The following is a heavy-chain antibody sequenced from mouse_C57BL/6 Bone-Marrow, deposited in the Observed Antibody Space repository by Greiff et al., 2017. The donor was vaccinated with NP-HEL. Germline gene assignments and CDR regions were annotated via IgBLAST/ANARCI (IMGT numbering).Heavy chain of an antibody. D-gene: IGHD3-2*02. J-gene: IGHJ2*01. Sequence: QVQLKESGAELMKPGASVKLSCKASGYTFTGYWIEWVKQRPGHGLEWIGELLPGSGSTNYNEKFKGKATFTADPSSNTAYMQLSSRTTEDSAIYYSARKGQLRHNNFDYWGQGTTLTVSS. CDR3: ARKGQLRHNNFDY. V-gene: IGHV1-9*01. CDR2: LLPGSGST. CDR1: GYTFTGYW.